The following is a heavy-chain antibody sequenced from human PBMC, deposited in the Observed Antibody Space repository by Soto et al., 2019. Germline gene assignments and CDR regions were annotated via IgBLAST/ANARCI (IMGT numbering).Heavy chain of an antibody. CDR3: AREDYDILTGYARGPYYYYGMDG. D-gene: IGHD3-9*01. J-gene: IGHJ6*02. V-gene: IGHV3-7*01. CDR1: GFTFSSYW. Sequence: GGSLRLSCAASGFTFSSYWMSWVRQAPGKGLEWVANIKQDGSEKYYVDSVKGRFTISRDNAKNSLYLQMNSLRAEDTAVYYCAREDYDILTGYARGPYYYYGMDGWGQGTTVTVSS. CDR2: IKQDGSEK.